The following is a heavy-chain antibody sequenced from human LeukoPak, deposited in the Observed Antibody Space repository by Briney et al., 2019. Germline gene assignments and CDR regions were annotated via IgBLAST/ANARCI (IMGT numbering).Heavy chain of an antibody. Sequence: GGSLRLSCAASGFTFSSYSMNWVRQAPGKGLEWVSYISSSSSTIYYADSVKGRFTISRDNSKNTLYLQMNSLRAEDTAVYYCAKALESGSFLLTFDYWGQGTLVTVSS. J-gene: IGHJ4*02. CDR1: GFTFSSYS. CDR2: ISSSSSTI. D-gene: IGHD1-26*01. V-gene: IGHV3-48*01. CDR3: AKALESGSFLLTFDY.